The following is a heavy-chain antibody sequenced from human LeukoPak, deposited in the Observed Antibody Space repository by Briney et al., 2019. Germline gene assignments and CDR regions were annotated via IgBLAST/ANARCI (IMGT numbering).Heavy chain of an antibody. Sequence: GESLKISCQVSGYIFTDYWIGWVRQMPGKGLESMGIIYPADSDTAYSPFFQGQVTISADKSISTAYLQWSSLKASDTAMYYCARHSGYCSSTSCSGGAFDIWGHGTMVTVSS. CDR1: GYIFTDYW. J-gene: IGHJ3*02. CDR2: IYPADSDT. CDR3: ARHSGYCSSTSCSGGAFDI. V-gene: IGHV5-51*01. D-gene: IGHD2-2*01.